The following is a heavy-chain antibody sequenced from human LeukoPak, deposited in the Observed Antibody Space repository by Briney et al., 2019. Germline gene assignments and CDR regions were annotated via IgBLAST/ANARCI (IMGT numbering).Heavy chain of an antibody. Sequence: SVKVSCKASGGTFSSYTISWVRQAPGQGLEWMGRIIPILGIANYAQKFQGRVTITADKSTSTAYMELSSLRSEDTAVYYCARDLYYYDSSGYWVYYFDYWGQGTLVTVSS. D-gene: IGHD3-22*01. CDR2: IIPILGIA. J-gene: IGHJ4*02. V-gene: IGHV1-69*02. CDR1: GGTFSSYT. CDR3: ARDLYYYDSSGYWVYYFDY.